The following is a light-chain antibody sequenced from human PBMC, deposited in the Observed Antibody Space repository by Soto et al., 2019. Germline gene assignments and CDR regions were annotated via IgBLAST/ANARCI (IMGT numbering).Light chain of an antibody. CDR1: QGISHC. V-gene: IGKV1-27*01. Sequence: DIQMTQSPSSLSASVGDRVTFTCRASQGISHCVAWYQQRPGKVPELLIYEASTLQSGVPSRCSGSGSGTELTVTMSSLQPEDIATYYCQKYDSAPFTFGPGTKVDIK. CDR3: QKYDSAPFT. CDR2: EAS. J-gene: IGKJ3*01.